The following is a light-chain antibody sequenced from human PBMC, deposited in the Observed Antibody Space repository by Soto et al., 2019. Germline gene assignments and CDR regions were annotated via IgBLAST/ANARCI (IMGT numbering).Light chain of an antibody. Sequence: DIQMTQSPSSLSASVGDRVTITCRASQSSSSYLNWYQQKVGKAPNVLIYAASTLQSGVPSRFSGSGSGTDFTLTISSLQPEDFATYYCQQSYNTPLTFGGGTKVEIK. J-gene: IGKJ4*01. V-gene: IGKV1-39*01. CDR2: AAS. CDR3: QQSYNTPLT. CDR1: QSSSSY.